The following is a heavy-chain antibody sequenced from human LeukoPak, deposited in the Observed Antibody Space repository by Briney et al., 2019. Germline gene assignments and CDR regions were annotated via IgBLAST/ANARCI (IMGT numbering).Heavy chain of an antibody. J-gene: IGHJ6*03. CDR3: ARCLIVTVAARGYYMDV. D-gene: IGHD2-21*02. Sequence: KPSETLSLSCGVYGGSFNGYYWSWIRQPPGKGREWIGEISHSGNTNYNPSLKSRVTMSVDMSTKQLSLRLSSVTAADTAVYYCARCLIVTVAARGYYMDVWGNGTTVAVSS. V-gene: IGHV4-34*01. CDR2: ISHSGNT. CDR1: GGSFNGYY.